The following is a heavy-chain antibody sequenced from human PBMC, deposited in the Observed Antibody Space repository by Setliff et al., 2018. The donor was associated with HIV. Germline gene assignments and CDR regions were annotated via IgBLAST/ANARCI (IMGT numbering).Heavy chain of an antibody. Sequence: SVKVSCKASGGTFISYTINWVRQAPGQGIEGMGGIIPIFGTANYAQKFQGRVTITTDESTSTAYMELSSLRSEDTALYYCARTREMVRGVITPAFDYWGLGTLVTVSS. V-gene: IGHV1-69*05. D-gene: IGHD3-10*01. CDR1: GGTFISYT. CDR2: IIPIFGTA. CDR3: ARTREMVRGVITPAFDY. J-gene: IGHJ4*02.